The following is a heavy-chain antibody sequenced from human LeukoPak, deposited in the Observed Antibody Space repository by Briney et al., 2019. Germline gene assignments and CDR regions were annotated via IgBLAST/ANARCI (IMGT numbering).Heavy chain of an antibody. CDR3: ARDHRSGPGSFFDY. J-gene: IGHJ4*03. V-gene: IGHV3-7*01. CDR2: IKEDGSEK. CDR1: GFPFSHYW. Sequence: PGGSLRLSCAASGFPFSHYWMSWVRQAPGKGLEWVANIKEDGSEKYYVDSVKGRFTISRDNAKNSLYLQVNSLRAEDTAVFYCARDHRSGPGSFFDYWGQGILVTVSS.